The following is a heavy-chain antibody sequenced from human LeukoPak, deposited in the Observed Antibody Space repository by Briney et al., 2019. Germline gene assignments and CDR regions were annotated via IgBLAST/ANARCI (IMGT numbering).Heavy chain of an antibody. V-gene: IGHV1-8*01. CDR2: MNPNSGNT. J-gene: IGHJ4*02. Sequence: ASVKVSCKASGYTFTSYDINWVRQATGQGLEWMGWMNPNSGNTGFAQKFQGRVTMTRNTSISTAYMELRSLRSEDTAVYYCARDKYSRFLAAAGTFDYWGQGTLVTVSS. CDR1: GYTFTSYD. CDR3: ARDKYSRFLAAAGTFDY. D-gene: IGHD6-13*01.